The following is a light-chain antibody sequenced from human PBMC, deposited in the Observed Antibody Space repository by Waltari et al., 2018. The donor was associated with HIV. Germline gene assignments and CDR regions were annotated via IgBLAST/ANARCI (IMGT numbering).Light chain of an antibody. CDR1: NSNIGTNS. V-gene: IGLV1-47*01. J-gene: IGLJ3*02. Sequence: QPVLTQPPSASGTPGHGVTISCSGSNSNIGTNSVYWYQHLPGMAPKLLIYRNKRRPSGLPDRFSGSRSGTSASLAISGLRSEDEADYYCATWDDSLIWVFGGGTKLTVL. CDR2: RNK. CDR3: ATWDDSLIWV.